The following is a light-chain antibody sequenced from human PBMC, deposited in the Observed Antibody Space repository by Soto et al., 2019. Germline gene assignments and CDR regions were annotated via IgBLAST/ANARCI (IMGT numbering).Light chain of an antibody. Sequence: DIHMTQAPSSLSASVGDSVTITCRASQTINTNLNWYHQKPGQAPNLLIYSASDFQSGVPSRFSGSGSGTEFTLTISGLQPEDFATYYCQQSFSTPYTFGQGTDLQI. V-gene: IGKV1-39*01. J-gene: IGKJ2*01. CDR2: SAS. CDR1: QTINTN. CDR3: QQSFSTPYT.